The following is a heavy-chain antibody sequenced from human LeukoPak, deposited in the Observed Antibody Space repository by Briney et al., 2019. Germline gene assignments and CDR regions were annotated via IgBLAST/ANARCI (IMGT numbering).Heavy chain of an antibody. Sequence: KSSETLSLTCTVSGRSISTYYWNWIRQPPGKGLEWIGYIYHSGSTNYNPSLKSRVTISVDTSKNQFSLKLSSVTAADTAVYYCAREDYDFWSGTYYWGQGTLVTVSS. CDR3: AREDYDFWSGTYY. V-gene: IGHV4-59*01. CDR2: IYHSGST. CDR1: GRSISTYY. D-gene: IGHD3-3*01. J-gene: IGHJ4*02.